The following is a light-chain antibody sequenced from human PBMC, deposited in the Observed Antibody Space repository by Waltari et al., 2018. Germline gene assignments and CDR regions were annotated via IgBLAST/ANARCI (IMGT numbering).Light chain of an antibody. CDR2: DVS. V-gene: IGLV2-14*03. J-gene: IGLJ1*01. CDR3: SSYTSSNSYV. Sequence: QSAMTQPASVSGSPGQSITISCTGTSSDVGGYNYVSWYQQHPGKGPKLMTYDVSNRPSGVPNRFSGSKSGNTASLTISGLQAEDEADYYCSSYTSSNSYVFGTGNKVTVL. CDR1: SSDVGGYNY.